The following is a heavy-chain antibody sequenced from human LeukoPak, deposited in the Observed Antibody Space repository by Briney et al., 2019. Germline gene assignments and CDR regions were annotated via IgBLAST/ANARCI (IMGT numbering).Heavy chain of an antibody. CDR3: AGLPGGYFDY. V-gene: IGHV4-38-2*01. Sequence: KPSETLSLTCAVSHYSIGSGYYWGWIRQPPGKGLEWIGSIYHSGSTYYNPSLKSRVTISIDTSKNQFSLKLSSVTAADTAVYYCAGLPGGYFDYWGQGTLVTVSS. CDR1: HYSIGSGYY. CDR2: IYHSGST. D-gene: IGHD2-8*02. J-gene: IGHJ4*02.